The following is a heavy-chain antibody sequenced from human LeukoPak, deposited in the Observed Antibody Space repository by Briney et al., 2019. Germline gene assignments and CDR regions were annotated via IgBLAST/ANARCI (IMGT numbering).Heavy chain of an antibody. CDR2: IYYSGST. V-gene: IGHV4-59*12. Sequence: PSETLSLTCTVSGGSISSYYWSWIRQPPGKGLEWIGYIYYSGSTNYNPSLKSRINISVNTSKKQFCLKMSSVTAADTAVYYCASKDYGGNIDYWGQGTLVTVSS. CDR3: ASKDYGGNIDY. J-gene: IGHJ4*02. CDR1: GGSISSYY. D-gene: IGHD4-23*01.